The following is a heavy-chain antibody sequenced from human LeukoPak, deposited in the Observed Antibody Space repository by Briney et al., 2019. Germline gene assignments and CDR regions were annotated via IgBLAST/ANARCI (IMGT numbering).Heavy chain of an antibody. CDR2: IYHSGST. V-gene: IGHV4-30-2*01. D-gene: IGHD3-10*02. Sequence: PSETLSLTCTVSGGSISSGGYYWSWIRQPPGKGLEWIGYIYHSGSTYYNPSLKSRVTISVDRSKNQFSLKLSSVTAADTAVYYCARAMYTQNDVFDIWGQGTMVTVSS. CDR3: ARAMYTQNDVFDI. J-gene: IGHJ3*02. CDR1: GGSISSGGYY.